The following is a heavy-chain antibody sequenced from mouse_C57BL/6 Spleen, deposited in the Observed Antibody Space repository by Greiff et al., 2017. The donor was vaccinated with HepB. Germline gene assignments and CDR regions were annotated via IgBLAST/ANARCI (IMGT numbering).Heavy chain of an antibody. CDR3: ARDSDDYPFAY. V-gene: IGHV7-1*01. CDR1: GFTFSDFD. CDR2: SRNKANDYTT. Sequence: EVKVVESGGGLVQSGRTLRLSCATSGFTFSDFDMEWVRQAPGKGLEWIAASRNKANDYTTEYSASVKGRFIVSRDTYQSILYLQMNALRAEDTAIYYCARDSDDYPFAYWGQGTLVTVSA. D-gene: IGHD2-4*01. J-gene: IGHJ3*01.